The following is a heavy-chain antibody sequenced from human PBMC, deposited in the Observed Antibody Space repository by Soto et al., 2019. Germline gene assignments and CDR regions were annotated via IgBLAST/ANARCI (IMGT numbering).Heavy chain of an antibody. J-gene: IGHJ4*02. D-gene: IGHD5-18*01. CDR2: FDPEDGET. V-gene: IGHV1-24*01. Sequence: ASVKVSCKVSGYTLTELSMHWVRQAPGKGLEWMGGFDPEDGETIYAQKFQGRVTMTEDTSTDTAYMELSSLRSEDTAVYYCARGYSYGYFARFDYWGQGTLVTVSS. CDR1: GYTLTELS. CDR3: ARGYSYGYFARFDY.